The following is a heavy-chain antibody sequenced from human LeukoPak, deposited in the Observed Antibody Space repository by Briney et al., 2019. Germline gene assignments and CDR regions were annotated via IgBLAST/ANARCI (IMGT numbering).Heavy chain of an antibody. CDR3: ATPGGYCSSTSCYSHNWYFDL. J-gene: IGHJ2*01. Sequence: PGGSLRLSWAASGFTFSSYGMHWVRQAQGKGLEWVAFIRYDGSNKYYADSVKGRFTISRDNSKNTLYLQMNSLRAEDTDVYYCATPGGYCSSTSCYSHNWYFDLWGRGTLVTVSS. V-gene: IGHV3-30*02. CDR1: GFTFSSYG. CDR2: IRYDGSNK. D-gene: IGHD2-2*01.